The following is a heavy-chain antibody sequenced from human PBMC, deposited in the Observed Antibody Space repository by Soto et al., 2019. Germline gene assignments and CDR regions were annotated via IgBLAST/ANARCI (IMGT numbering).Heavy chain of an antibody. CDR2: IYWDDDK. V-gene: IGHV2-5*02. Sequence: QITLKESGPTLVKPTQTLTLTCTFSGFSLSTSGVGVGWIRQPPGKALEGLALIYWDDDKRYSPSLKTRLTSTKDTSKNQVVLTMTNMDPVDTATYYCAHRIERYCSSTGCYPGWFDPWGQGTLVTVSS. CDR3: AHRIERYCSSTGCYPGWFDP. J-gene: IGHJ5*02. D-gene: IGHD2-2*01. CDR1: GFSLSTSGVG.